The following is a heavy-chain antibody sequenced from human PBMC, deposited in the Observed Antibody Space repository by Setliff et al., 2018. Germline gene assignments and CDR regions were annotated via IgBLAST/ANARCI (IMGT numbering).Heavy chain of an antibody. CDR2: IMAIFGPA. J-gene: IGHJ4*02. V-gene: IGHV1-69*05. CDR1: GGTFSSYG. CDR3: AGRDQAGFFDY. Sequence: ASVKVSCKASGGTFSSYGIAWVRQAPGQGLEWMGGIMAIFGPANYAQMFQGRVTITTDESTSTSYMELSSLRSEDTALYYCAGRDQAGFFDYWGQGTLVTVSS. D-gene: IGHD2-2*01.